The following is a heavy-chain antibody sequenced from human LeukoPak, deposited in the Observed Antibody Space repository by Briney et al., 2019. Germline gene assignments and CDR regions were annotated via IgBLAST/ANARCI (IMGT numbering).Heavy chain of an antibody. Sequence: GGSLRLSCAASGFTFTTSAMNWVRQAPGKGLEWLSYISSSSTIYYADSVKGRFTISRDNARNSLYLQMNSLRAEDTAVYFCARRTSVGALAFDIWGQGTMVTVSS. CDR1: GFTFTTSA. D-gene: IGHD1-26*01. CDR3: ARRTSVGALAFDI. CDR2: ISSSSTI. J-gene: IGHJ3*02. V-gene: IGHV3-48*01.